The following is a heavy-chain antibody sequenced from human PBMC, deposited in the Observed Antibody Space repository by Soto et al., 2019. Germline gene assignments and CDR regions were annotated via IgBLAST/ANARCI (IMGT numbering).Heavy chain of an antibody. D-gene: IGHD2-15*01. J-gene: IGHJ6*02. CDR2: ISAYNGNT. CDR3: AREDSLTAAAYDYYGMDV. CDR1: GYTFSSYG. Sequence: QVQLVQSGAEVKKPGASVKVSCKASGYTFSSYGISWVRQAPGQGLEWMGWISAYNGNTKYAQKLQGRVAMTTDTSTSTAYMEMRSLRSDDTAVYSCAREDSLTAAAYDYYGMDVWGQGTTVTVS. V-gene: IGHV1-18*01.